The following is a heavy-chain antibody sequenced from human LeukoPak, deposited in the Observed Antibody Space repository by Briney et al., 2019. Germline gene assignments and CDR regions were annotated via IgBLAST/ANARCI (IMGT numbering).Heavy chain of an antibody. J-gene: IGHJ4*02. D-gene: IGHD3-10*01. CDR3: AKGAGYYGSGSYYYDY. CDR2: ISSSGSTI. CDR1: GFTFSSYE. V-gene: IGHV3-48*03. Sequence: PGGSLRLSCAASGFTFSSYEMNWVRQAPGKGLEWVSYISSSGSTIYYADSVKGRFTISRDNAKNSLYLQMNSLRAEDMALYYCAKGAGYYGSGSYYYDYWGQGTLVTVSS.